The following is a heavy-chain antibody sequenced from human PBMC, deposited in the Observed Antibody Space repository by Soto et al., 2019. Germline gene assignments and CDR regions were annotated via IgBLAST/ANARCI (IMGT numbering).Heavy chain of an antibody. CDR3: ATDLFSGYDSEAFDI. CDR1: GYTLTELS. J-gene: IGHJ3*02. V-gene: IGHV1-24*01. Sequence: ASVKVSCKVSGYTLTELSMHWVRQAPGKGLEWMGGFDPEDGVTIYAQKFQGRVTMTEDTSTDTAYMELSSLRSEDTAVYYCATDLFSGYDSEAFDIWGRGTMVTVSS. D-gene: IGHD5-12*01. CDR2: FDPEDGVT.